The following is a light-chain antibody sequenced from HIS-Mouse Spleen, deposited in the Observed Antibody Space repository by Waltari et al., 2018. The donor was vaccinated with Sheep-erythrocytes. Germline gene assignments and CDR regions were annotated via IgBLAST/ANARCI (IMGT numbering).Light chain of an antibody. CDR2: GAS. V-gene: IGKV3-20*01. J-gene: IGKJ1*01. CDR1: QSVSSSY. Sequence: EIVLTQSTGTLSLSPGERATLPCRASQSVSSSYLAWYQQNPGQAPRLLIYGASSRATGIPDRFSGSGSGTDFTLTISRLEPEDFAVYYCQQYGSSPRTFGQGTKVEIK. CDR3: QQYGSSPRT.